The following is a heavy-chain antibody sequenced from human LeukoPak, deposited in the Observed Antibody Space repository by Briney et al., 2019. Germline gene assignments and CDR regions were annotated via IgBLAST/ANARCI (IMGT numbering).Heavy chain of an antibody. Sequence: SETLSLTCTVSGGSISSSSYYWGWIRQPPGKGLDWIGSIYYSGGTYYNPSLKSRVTISVDTSKNQFSLKLSSVTAADTAVYDCARRLSTYSSSPYFDYWGQGTLVTVSS. D-gene: IGHD6-6*01. V-gene: IGHV4-39*01. CDR2: IYYSGGT. CDR3: ARRLSTYSSSPYFDY. CDR1: GGSISSSSYY. J-gene: IGHJ4*02.